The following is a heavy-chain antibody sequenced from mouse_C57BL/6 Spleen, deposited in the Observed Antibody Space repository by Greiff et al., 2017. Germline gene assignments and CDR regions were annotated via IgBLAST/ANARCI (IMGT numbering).Heavy chain of an antibody. V-gene: IGHV1-80*01. CDR2: IYPGDGDT. J-gene: IGHJ4*01. CDR3: ARLPPKYYAMDY. Sequence: VKLMESGAELVKPGASVKISCKASGYAFSSYWMNWMKQRPGKGLEWIGQIYPGDGDTNYNGKFKGKATLTADKSSSTAYMQLSSLTSEDSAVYFCARLPPKYYAMDYWGQGTSVTVSS. D-gene: IGHD1-3*01. CDR1: GYAFSSYW.